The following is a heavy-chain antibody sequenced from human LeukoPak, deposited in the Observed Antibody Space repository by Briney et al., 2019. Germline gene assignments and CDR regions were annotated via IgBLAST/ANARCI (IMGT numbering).Heavy chain of an antibody. D-gene: IGHD7-27*01. Sequence: SGGSLRLSCAASGFTFSSYTMSWVRQAPGKGLEWVSTITTSDGNTYYADSAKGRFTVSRDNSKNTLFLQMNSLRAEDTAVYYCAKDGGLWVSAHWGDSWGRGTLVTVSS. J-gene: IGHJ4*02. CDR2: ITTSDGNT. CDR3: AKDGGLWVSAHWGDS. CDR1: GFTFSSYT. V-gene: IGHV3-23*01.